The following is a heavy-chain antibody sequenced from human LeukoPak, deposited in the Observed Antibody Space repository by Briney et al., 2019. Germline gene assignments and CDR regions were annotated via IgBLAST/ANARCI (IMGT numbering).Heavy chain of an antibody. CDR2: IHYSGST. J-gene: IGHJ4*02. CDR1: GGSVSSGNYY. CDR3: ARENDYGDYFHFDN. Sequence: SETLSLTCTVSGGSVSSGNYYWSWIRQPPGKGLEWIGYIHYSGSTNYSPSLKSRATISVDTSKNQFSLKLRSVTAADTAVYYCARENDYGDYFHFDNWGQGTLVTVSS. V-gene: IGHV4-61*01. D-gene: IGHD4-17*01.